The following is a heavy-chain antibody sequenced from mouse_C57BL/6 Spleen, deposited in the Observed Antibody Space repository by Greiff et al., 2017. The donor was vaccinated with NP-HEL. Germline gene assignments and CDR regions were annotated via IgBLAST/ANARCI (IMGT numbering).Heavy chain of an antibody. CDR2: IRNKANGYTT. CDR3: ARKGLKGAMDY. CDR1: GFTFTDYY. V-gene: IGHV7-3*01. J-gene: IGHJ4*01. Sequence: EVKVEESGGGLVQPGGSLSLSCAASGFTFTDYYMSWVRQPPGKALEWLGFIRNKANGYTTEYSASVKGRFTISRDNSQSILYLQMNALRAEDSATYYCARKGLKGAMDYWGQGTSVTVSS. D-gene: IGHD1-3*01.